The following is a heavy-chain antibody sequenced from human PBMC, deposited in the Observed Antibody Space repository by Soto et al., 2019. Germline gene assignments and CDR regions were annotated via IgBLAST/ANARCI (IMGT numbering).Heavy chain of an antibody. CDR2: INVGNGNI. V-gene: IGHV1-3*01. D-gene: IGHD3-10*01. J-gene: IGHJ4*02. CDR1: GYTFINYA. Sequence: GASVKVSCKASGYTFINYAMHWVRQAPGQRLEWMGSINVGNGNIQYSQKYQGRVSISRDTSANTVYMELSSLTSEDTATYYCARGDGPGSWLIDYWGQGALVTVSS. CDR3: ARGDGPGSWLIDY.